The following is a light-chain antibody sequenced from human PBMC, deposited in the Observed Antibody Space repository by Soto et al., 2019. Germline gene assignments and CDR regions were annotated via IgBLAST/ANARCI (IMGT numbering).Light chain of an antibody. J-gene: IGKJ1*01. CDR2: DAY. Sequence: ELVLTQSPATLSVSPGERATLSCRASHSVSSNLAWYQQKPVQAPRLLIYDAYTRATGIPARFRGSGPGTEFTLTISRLPSEDFGAYSWQQYKNWPPWKFDQGTQVEIK. V-gene: IGKV3-15*01. CDR1: HSVSSN. CDR3: QQYKNWPPWK.